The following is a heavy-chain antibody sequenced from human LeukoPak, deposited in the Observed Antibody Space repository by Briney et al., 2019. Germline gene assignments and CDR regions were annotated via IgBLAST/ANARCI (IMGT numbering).Heavy chain of an antibody. J-gene: IGHJ6*03. D-gene: IGHD3-10*01. Sequence: SETLSLTCTVSGYSISSGYYWGWIRQPPGKGLEWIGSIYHSGSTYYNPSLKSRVTISVDTSKNQFSLKLSSVTAADTAVYYCARVRGGSRLYYMDVWGKGTTVTVSS. CDR2: IYHSGST. V-gene: IGHV4-38-2*02. CDR1: GYSISSGYY. CDR3: ARVRGGSRLYYMDV.